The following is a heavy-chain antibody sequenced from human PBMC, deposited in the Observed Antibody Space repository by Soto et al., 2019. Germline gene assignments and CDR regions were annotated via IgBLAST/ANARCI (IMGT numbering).Heavy chain of an antibody. Sequence: ASVKVSCKASGYTFTSYGISWVRQAPGQGLGWMGWISAYNGNTNYAQKLQGRVTMTTDTSTSTAYMELRSLRSDDTAVYYCARDQSEYYYGSGSYFAPDAFDIWGQGTMVTVSS. D-gene: IGHD3-10*01. CDR2: ISAYNGNT. J-gene: IGHJ3*02. CDR3: ARDQSEYYYGSGSYFAPDAFDI. V-gene: IGHV1-18*01. CDR1: GYTFTSYG.